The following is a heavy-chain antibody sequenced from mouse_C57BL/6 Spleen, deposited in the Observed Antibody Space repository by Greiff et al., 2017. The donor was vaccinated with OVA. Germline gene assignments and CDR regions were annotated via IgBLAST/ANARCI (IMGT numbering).Heavy chain of an antibody. J-gene: IGHJ1*03. V-gene: IGHV1-42*01. D-gene: IGHD2-5*01. Sequence: VQLQQSGPELVKPGASVKISCKASGYSFTGYYMNWVKQSPEKSLEWIGEINPSTGGTTYNQKFKAKATLTVDKSSSTAYMQLKSLTSEDSAVYYCARKSNYDPYWYFDVWGTGTTVTVSS. CDR1: GYSFTGYY. CDR2: INPSTGGT. CDR3: ARKSNYDPYWYFDV.